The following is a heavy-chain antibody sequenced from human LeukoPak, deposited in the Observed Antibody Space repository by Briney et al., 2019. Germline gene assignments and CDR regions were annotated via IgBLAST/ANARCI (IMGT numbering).Heavy chain of an antibody. Sequence: ASVKVSCKASGYTLTSYGISWLRQPPGQGLEWMGWISAYNGNTNYAQKLQGRVTMITDTSTSTAYMELRSLRSDDTAVYYCAREEPNNWFDPWGQGTLVTVSS. CDR1: GYTLTSYG. CDR3: AREEPNNWFDP. D-gene: IGHD1-26*01. J-gene: IGHJ5*02. V-gene: IGHV1-18*01. CDR2: ISAYNGNT.